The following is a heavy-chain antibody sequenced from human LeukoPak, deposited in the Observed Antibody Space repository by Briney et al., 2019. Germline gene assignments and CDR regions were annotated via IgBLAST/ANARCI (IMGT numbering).Heavy chain of an antibody. D-gene: IGHD3-10*01. J-gene: IGHJ4*02. Sequence: SETLSLTCAVSGASVSSHYWSWIRQSPGKGLEWIGHIYHSGTTKYNPSFKSRVTISVDTSKNQFSLKLSSVTAADTAVYYCARHVVYGSGFDYWGQGTLVTVSS. CDR2: IYHSGTT. CDR1: GASVSSHY. V-gene: IGHV4-59*08. CDR3: ARHVVYGSGFDY.